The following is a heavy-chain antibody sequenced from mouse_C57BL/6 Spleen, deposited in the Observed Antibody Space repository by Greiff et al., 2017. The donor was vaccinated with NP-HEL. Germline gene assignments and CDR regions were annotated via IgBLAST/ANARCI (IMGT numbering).Heavy chain of an antibody. D-gene: IGHD1-1*01. CDR2: IYPGNSDT. CDR1: GYTFTSYW. V-gene: IGHV1-5*01. Sequence: VQLQQSGTVLARPGASVKMSCKTSGYTFTSYWMHWVKQRPGQGLEWIGAIYPGNSDTSYNQKFKGKAKLTAVTSASTAYMELSSLTNEDAAVYYCTRPIDYGSSYGYFDVWGTGTTVTVSS. J-gene: IGHJ1*03. CDR3: TRPIDYGSSYGYFDV.